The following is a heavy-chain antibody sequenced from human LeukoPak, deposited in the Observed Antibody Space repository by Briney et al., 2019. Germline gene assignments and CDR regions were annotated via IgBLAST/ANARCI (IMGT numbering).Heavy chain of an antibody. CDR2: IPGSGRTI. J-gene: IGHJ4*02. V-gene: IGHV3-48*03. CDR1: GFTFSTYE. Sequence: AEGSLRLSCAASGFTFSTYEMNWVRQAPGKGLEWVSYIPGSGRTIYYADSVKGRFTISRDNAKNSLYLQMNSLRTEDTAVYYCASSTAIGYWGQGTLVTVSS. CDR3: ASSTAIGY.